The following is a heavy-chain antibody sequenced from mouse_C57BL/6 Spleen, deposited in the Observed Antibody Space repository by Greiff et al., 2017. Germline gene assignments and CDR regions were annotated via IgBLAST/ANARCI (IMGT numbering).Heavy chain of an antibody. CDR2: ISDGGSYT. J-gene: IGHJ2*01. CDR1: GFTFSSYA. CDR3: ARDYYDSSYGYFDY. V-gene: IGHV5-4*01. D-gene: IGHD1-1*01. Sequence: EVKLLESGGGLVKPGGSLKLSCAASGFTFSSYAMSWVRQTPEKRLEWVATISDGGSYTYYPDNVKGRFTISRDNAKNNLYLQMSHLKSEDTAMYYCARDYYDSSYGYFDYWGQGTTLTVSS.